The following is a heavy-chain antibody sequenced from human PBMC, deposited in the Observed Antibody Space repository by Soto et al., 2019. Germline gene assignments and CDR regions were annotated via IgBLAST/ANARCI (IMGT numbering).Heavy chain of an antibody. J-gene: IGHJ4*02. V-gene: IGHV1-69*01. CDR1: GGTFSSYA. D-gene: IGHD4-17*01. CDR3: ARDTHYGDYSGEYYFDY. CDR2: IIPIFGTA. Sequence: QVQLVQSGAEVEKPGSSVKVSCKASGGTFSSYAISWVRQAPGQGLEWMGGIIPIFGTANYAQKFQGRVTITADESTSTAYMELSSLRSEDTAVYYCARDTHYGDYSGEYYFDYWGQGTLVTVSS.